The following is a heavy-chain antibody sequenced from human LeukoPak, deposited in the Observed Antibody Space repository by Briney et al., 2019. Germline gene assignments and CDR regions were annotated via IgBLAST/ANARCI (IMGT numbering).Heavy chain of an antibody. Sequence: SETLPLTCTVSDASIISSYWSWIRQPPGKGLECLGYIYFSGTTNYNPSLKSRITMSVDTSRNQFSLKLSSVTAADTAVYYCARDYVLFGVWGQGTTVTVSS. CDR2: IYFSGTT. D-gene: IGHD3-10*02. J-gene: IGHJ6*02. V-gene: IGHV4-59*01. CDR3: ARDYVLFGV. CDR1: DASIISSY.